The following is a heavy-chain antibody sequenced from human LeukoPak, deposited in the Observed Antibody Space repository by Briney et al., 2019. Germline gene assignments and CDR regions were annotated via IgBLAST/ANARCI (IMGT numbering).Heavy chain of an antibody. CDR2: IYYSGST. CDR1: GGSISSSSYY. Sequence: KSSETLSLTCTVSGGSISSSSYYWGWIRQPPGKGLEWIGSIYYSGSTYYNPSLKSRVTISVDTSKNQFSLKLSSVTAADTAVYYCARFQWPAYYFDYWGQGTLVTVSS. J-gene: IGHJ4*02. V-gene: IGHV4-39*01. D-gene: IGHD6-19*01. CDR3: ARFQWPAYYFDY.